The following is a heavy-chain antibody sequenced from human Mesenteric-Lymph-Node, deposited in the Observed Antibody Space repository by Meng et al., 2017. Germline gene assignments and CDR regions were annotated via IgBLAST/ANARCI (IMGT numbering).Heavy chain of an antibody. CDR3: AYHFGAANNWFDP. D-gene: IGHD3-3*01. J-gene: IGHJ5*02. Sequence: QGQRQELGPGLVEPSGTLSLTCAVSGGSISSSTWWSWVRQPPGKGLEWIGEIYHSGSTNYNPSLKSRVTISVDTSKNQFSLKLSSVTAADTAVYYCAYHFGAANNWFDPWGQGTLVTVSS. V-gene: IGHV4-4*02. CDR1: GGSISSSTW. CDR2: IYHSGST.